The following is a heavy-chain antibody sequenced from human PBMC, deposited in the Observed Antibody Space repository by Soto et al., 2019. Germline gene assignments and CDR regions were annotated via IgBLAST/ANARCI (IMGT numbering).Heavy chain of an antibody. V-gene: IGHV4-31*03. CDR3: ASLLTGYPLVDY. J-gene: IGHJ4*02. CDR1: GGSISSGGYY. Sequence: QVQLQESGPGLVKPSQTLSLTCTVSGGSISSGGYYWSWIRQHPGKGLEWIGYIYYSGSTYYNPSLKSRVTISVDTAKNQFSLKLSSVTGADTAVYYCASLLTGYPLVDYWGQGTLVTVSS. CDR2: IYYSGST. D-gene: IGHD3-9*01.